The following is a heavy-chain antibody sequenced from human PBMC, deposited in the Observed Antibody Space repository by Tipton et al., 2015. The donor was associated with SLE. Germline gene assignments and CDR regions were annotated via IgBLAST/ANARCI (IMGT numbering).Heavy chain of an antibody. Sequence: TLSLTCAVSGGSISSGGYSWSWIRQPPGKGLEWIGYIYHSGNTYYNLSLKSRVTISVDRSKNQFSLKLSSVTAADTAVYYCANLTPVGYFDYWGQGTLVTVSS. J-gene: IGHJ4*02. CDR1: GGSISSGGYS. CDR3: ANLTPVGYFDY. V-gene: IGHV4-30-2*01. CDR2: IYHSGNT. D-gene: IGHD4-23*01.